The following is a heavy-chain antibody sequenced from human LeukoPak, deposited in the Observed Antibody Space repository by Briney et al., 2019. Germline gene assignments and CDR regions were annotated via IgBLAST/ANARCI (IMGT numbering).Heavy chain of an antibody. D-gene: IGHD6-13*01. CDR2: IYWNDDK. J-gene: IGHJ4*02. CDR1: GFSLSTSGVG. V-gene: IGHV2-5*01. Sequence: SGPTLVKPTQTLTLTCTFSGFSLSTSGVGVGWIRQPPGKALEWLAVIYWNDDKRYSPSLKSRLTITKDTSKNQVVLTMTNMDPVDTATYYCAHSTYSSSQKGGFDYWGQGTLVTVSS. CDR3: AHSTYSSSQKGGFDY.